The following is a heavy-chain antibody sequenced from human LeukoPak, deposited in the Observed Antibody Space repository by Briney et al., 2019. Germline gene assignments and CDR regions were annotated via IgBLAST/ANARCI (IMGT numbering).Heavy chain of an antibody. CDR2: MYYSGSH. CDR1: GCSMSSSSYY. CDR3: ASQTRHCSGGSCYGGWFDP. V-gene: IGHV4-39*01. J-gene: IGHJ5*02. D-gene: IGHD2-15*01. Sequence: SETLSLTCTVSGCSMSSSSYYWGWLPPPPGQGLVWIGNMYYSGSHYYNPSLKSRVTISVGTSKIQFSLKLSSVTAADTAVYCGASQTRHCSGGSCYGGWFDPWGQGTLVSVSS.